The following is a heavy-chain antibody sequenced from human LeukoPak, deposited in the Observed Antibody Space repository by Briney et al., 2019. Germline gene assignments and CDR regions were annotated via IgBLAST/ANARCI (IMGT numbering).Heavy chain of an antibody. CDR3: ARYSSGRAPFDY. V-gene: IGHV5-10-1*01. CDR1: GYSFTSYW. CDR2: IDPSDSYT. D-gene: IGHD6-19*01. J-gene: IGHJ4*02. Sequence: HGESLRISCQGSGYSFTSYWISWVRQMPGKGLDWMGRIDPSDSYTNYSPFFQGHVTISADKSISTAYLQWSSLKASDTAMYYCARYSSGRAPFDYWGQGTLVTVSS.